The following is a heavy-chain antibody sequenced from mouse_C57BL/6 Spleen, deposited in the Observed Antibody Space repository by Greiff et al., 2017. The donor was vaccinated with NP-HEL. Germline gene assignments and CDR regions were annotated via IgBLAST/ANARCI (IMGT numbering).Heavy chain of an antibody. CDR1: GYTFTEYT. D-gene: IGHD3-1*01. Sequence: VQLQQSGAELVKPGASVKLSCKASGYTFTEYTIHWVKQRSGQGLEWIGWFYPGSGSIKYNEKFKDKATLTADKSSSTVYMELSRLTSQDTAVYFGARHEYHHSSAYAMDYWGQGASVTVSS. V-gene: IGHV1-62-2*01. CDR3: ARHEYHHSSAYAMDY. CDR2: FYPGSGSI. J-gene: IGHJ4*01.